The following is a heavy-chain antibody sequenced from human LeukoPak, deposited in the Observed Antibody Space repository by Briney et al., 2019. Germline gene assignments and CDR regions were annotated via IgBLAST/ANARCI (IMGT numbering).Heavy chain of an antibody. CDR3: QRKGFDY. CDR2: ISTDGDTM. CDR1: GFTFSTYT. J-gene: IGHJ4*02. V-gene: IGHV3-48*01. Sequence: EGSLRLSCAASGFTFSTYTMNWVRQAPGKGLEWISYISTDGDTMYYADSVKGRFTISRDNAKDSLYLQMNSLRAEDTAVYYCQRKGFDYWGQGTLVTVSS.